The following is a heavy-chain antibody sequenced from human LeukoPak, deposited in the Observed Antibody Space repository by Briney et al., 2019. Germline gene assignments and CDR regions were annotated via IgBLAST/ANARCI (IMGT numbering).Heavy chain of an antibody. D-gene: IGHD6-19*01. Sequence: GGSLRLSCAASGFTFSSYAMNWLRLAPGKGLEWVSSISPDSNYKYYVDSVKGRFTISRDNAKSSLYLQMNSLRAEDTAVYYCAKDSYSSVLDPFDYWGQGTLVTVSS. CDR1: GFTFSSYA. J-gene: IGHJ4*02. CDR3: AKDSYSSVLDPFDY. CDR2: ISPDSNYK. V-gene: IGHV3-21*04.